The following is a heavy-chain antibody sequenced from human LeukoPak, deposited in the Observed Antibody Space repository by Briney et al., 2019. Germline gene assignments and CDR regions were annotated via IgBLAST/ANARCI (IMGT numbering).Heavy chain of an antibody. Sequence: GGSLRLSCSASGFIFTSYPMHWVRQAPGKGLEWVSVIYSGGSTYYADSVKGRFTISRDNSKNTLYLQMNSLRAEDTAVYYCARVQGYYYDSSGYYGYWGQGTLVTVSS. D-gene: IGHD3-22*01. J-gene: IGHJ4*02. CDR1: GFIFTSYP. CDR3: ARVQGYYYDSSGYYGY. CDR2: IYSGGST. V-gene: IGHV3-53*01.